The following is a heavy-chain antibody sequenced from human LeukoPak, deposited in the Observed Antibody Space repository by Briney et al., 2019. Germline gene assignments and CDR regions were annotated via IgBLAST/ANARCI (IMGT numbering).Heavy chain of an antibody. Sequence: GGSLRLSCAASGFTFDDYAMHWVRQAPGKGLEWVSGISWNSGSIGYADSVKGRFTISRDNDKNSLYLQMNSLRAEDMALYYCAKEYCSGGSCYRGAFDIWGQGTMVTVSS. J-gene: IGHJ3*02. V-gene: IGHV3-9*03. CDR1: GFTFDDYA. CDR2: ISWNSGSI. D-gene: IGHD2-15*01. CDR3: AKEYCSGGSCYRGAFDI.